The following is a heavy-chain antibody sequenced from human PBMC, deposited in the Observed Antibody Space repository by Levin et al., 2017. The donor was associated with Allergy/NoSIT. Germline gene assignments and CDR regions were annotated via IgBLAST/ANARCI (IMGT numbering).Heavy chain of an antibody. CDR2: INHSGST. CDR3: ARGRNYGDYTTSYYYYYYYMDV. CDR1: GGSFSGYY. D-gene: IGHD4-17*01. Sequence: SQTLSLTCAVYGGSFSGYYWSWIRQPPGKGLEWIGEINHSGSTNYNPSLKSRVTISVDTSKNQFSLKLSSVTAADTAVYYCARGRNYGDYTTSYYYYYYYMDVWGKGTTVTVSS. V-gene: IGHV4-34*01. J-gene: IGHJ6*03.